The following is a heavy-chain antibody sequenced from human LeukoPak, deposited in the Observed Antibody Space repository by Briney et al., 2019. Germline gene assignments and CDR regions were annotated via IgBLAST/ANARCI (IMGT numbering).Heavy chain of an antibody. CDR2: ISGSGGST. J-gene: IGHJ6*03. CDR1: GYSISSGYY. Sequence: ETLSLTCTVSGYSISSGYYWGWIRPPPGKGLEWVSAISGSGGSTYYADSGKGRFTISRDNSKNSLYLQMNSLRAEDTAVYYCARVYSGYDYTRALLYYYYYMDVWGKGTTVTVSS. D-gene: IGHD5-12*01. V-gene: IGHV3-23*01. CDR3: ARVYSGYDYTRALLYYYYYMDV.